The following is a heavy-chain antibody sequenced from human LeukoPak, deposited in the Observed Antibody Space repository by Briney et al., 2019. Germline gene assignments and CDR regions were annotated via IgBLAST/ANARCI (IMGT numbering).Heavy chain of an antibody. J-gene: IGHJ6*02. CDR1: GFTFSSYG. Sequence: PGGSLRLSCAASGFTFSSYGMHWVRQAPGKGLEWVAVISYDGSNKYYADSVKGRFTISRDNSKNTLYLQMNSLRAEDTAVYYCARSYYDFWSGSPMDVWGQGTMVTVSS. D-gene: IGHD3-3*01. CDR2: ISYDGSNK. V-gene: IGHV3-30*03. CDR3: ARSYYDFWSGSPMDV.